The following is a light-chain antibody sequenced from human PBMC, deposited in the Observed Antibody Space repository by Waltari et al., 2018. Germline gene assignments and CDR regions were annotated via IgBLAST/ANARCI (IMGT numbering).Light chain of an antibody. V-gene: IGKV4-1*01. J-gene: IGKJ2*01. CDR3: QQYYSIPYT. CDR2: WAS. CDR1: RSVLASPIYGNA. Sequence: DIVMTPSPDFLPVSLGDRATIPFTSGRSVLASPIYGNALAWFQQTPGQPPKLLIYWASTRDSGVPARFSGSGSGKDFTLTISSLQAEDVAVYYCQQYYSIPYTFGPGTKLEIK.